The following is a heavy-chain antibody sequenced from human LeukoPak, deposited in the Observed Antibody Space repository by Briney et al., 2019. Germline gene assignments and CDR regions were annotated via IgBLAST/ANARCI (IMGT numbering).Heavy chain of an antibody. Sequence: SGPTLVKPTQTLTLTCTFSGFSLSASGVGVGWIRQPPGKALEWLALIYWEDDKRYSPSLKSRLTITKDTSRNQVVLTMTNMDPVDTATYFCGRRPYGGKALDSFDYWGQGTLVTVSS. CDR3: GRRPYGGKALDSFDY. CDR1: GFSLSASGVG. V-gene: IGHV2-5*02. D-gene: IGHD4-23*01. J-gene: IGHJ4*02. CDR2: IYWEDDK.